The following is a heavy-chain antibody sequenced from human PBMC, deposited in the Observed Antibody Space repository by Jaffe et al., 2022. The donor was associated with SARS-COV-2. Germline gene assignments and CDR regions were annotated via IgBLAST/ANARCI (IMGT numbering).Heavy chain of an antibody. D-gene: IGHD2-2*01. V-gene: IGHV3-7*01. CDR1: GFTFSSYW. J-gene: IGHJ3*02. CDR2: IKQDGSEK. CDR3: AREGYQGTPSFSDI. Sequence: EVQLVESGGGLVQPGGSLRLSCAASGFTFSSYWMSWVRQAPGKGLEWVANIKQDGSEKYYVDSVKGRFTISRDNAKNSLYLQMNSLRAEDTAVYYCAREGYQGTPSFSDIWGQGTMVTVSS.